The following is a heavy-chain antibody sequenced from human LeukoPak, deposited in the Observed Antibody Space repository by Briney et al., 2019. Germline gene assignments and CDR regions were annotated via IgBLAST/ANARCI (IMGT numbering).Heavy chain of an antibody. V-gene: IGHV3-23*01. CDR3: ARLLGWNDLDY. CDR1: GFTFSSHA. CDR2: ISGSGGST. Sequence: GGSLRLSCAASGFTFSSHAMSWVRRAPGKGLEWVSAISGSGGSTYYADSVKGRFTISRDNSKNTLYLQMNSLRAEDTAVYYCARLLGWNDLDYWGQGTLVTVSS. D-gene: IGHD1-1*01. J-gene: IGHJ4*02.